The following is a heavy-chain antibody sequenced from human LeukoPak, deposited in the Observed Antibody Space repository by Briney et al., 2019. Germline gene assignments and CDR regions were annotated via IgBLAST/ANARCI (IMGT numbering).Heavy chain of an antibody. D-gene: IGHD2/OR15-2a*01. CDR1: GYTFTSYG. CDR3: ARVSEHFPLLYYYMDV. J-gene: IGHJ6*03. V-gene: IGHV1-18*01. CDR2: ISAYNGNT. Sequence: ASVKVSCKASGYTFTSYGISWVRQAPGQGLEWMGWISAYNGNTNYAQKLQGRVTMTTDTSTSTAYMELSSLRSEDTAVYYCARVSEHFPLLYYYMDVWGKGTTVTVSS.